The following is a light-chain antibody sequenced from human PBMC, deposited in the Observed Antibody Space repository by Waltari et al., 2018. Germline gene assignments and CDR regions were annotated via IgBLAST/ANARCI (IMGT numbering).Light chain of an antibody. CDR3: SSYARSDNSVL. J-gene: IGLJ2*01. Sequence: QSALTQPASVSGSPGQSITISCTGSTSDVGGYNLVSWYRQFPNKAPQLIIYEGTRRPSGFSSRFSASKSGNTASLTISGLQAEDEALYFCSSYARSDNSVLFGGGTQLSVL. CDR1: TSDVGGYNL. V-gene: IGLV2-23*01. CDR2: EGT.